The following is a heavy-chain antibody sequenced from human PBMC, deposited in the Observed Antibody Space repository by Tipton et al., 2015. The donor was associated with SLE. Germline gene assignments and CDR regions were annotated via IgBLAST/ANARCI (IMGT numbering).Heavy chain of an antibody. J-gene: IGHJ4*02. D-gene: IGHD1-1*01. CDR2: IYYSGST. Sequence: TLSLTCAVYGGSFSGYYWSWIRQPPGKGLEWIGYIYYSGSTNYNPSLRSRVTISVDTSKNQLSLQLSSVTTADTAVYYCARGDPQGLEPFDYWGQGTLVTVSS. CDR1: GGSFSGYY. V-gene: IGHV4-59*01. CDR3: ARGDPQGLEPFDY.